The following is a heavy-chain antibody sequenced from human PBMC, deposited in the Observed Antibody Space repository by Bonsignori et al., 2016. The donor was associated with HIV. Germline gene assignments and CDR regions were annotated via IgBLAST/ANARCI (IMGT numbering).Heavy chain of an antibody. V-gene: IGHV4-59*01. CDR3: AAGRGFNHGSFLWGYYFDY. Sequence: WIRQPPGKGLEWIGYVHYSGTTNYNPSLKSRVTVSVDMSKNQFSLGLTSVTAADTAVYFCAAGRGFNHGSFLWGYYFDYWGQGTLVTVSS. D-gene: IGHD3-10*01. CDR2: VHYSGTT. J-gene: IGHJ4*02.